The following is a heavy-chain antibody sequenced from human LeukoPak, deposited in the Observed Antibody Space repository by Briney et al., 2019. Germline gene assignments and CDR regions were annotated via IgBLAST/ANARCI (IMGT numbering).Heavy chain of an antibody. V-gene: IGHV5-51*01. CDR3: ARKYGSGNQAFDI. CDR2: IYPGDSDT. CDR1: GYTFTTYW. J-gene: IGHJ3*02. Sequence: GESLKISCKSSGYTFTTYWIGWVRQMPGKGLEWMGIIYPGDSDTRYSPSFQGQVTISADKSISTAYLQWSSLRASDTAMYYCARKYGSGNQAFDIWGQGTMVTVSS. D-gene: IGHD3-10*01.